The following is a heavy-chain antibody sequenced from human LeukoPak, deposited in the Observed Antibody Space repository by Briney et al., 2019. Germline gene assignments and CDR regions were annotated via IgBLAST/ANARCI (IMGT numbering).Heavy chain of an antibody. CDR2: INWNGGST. J-gene: IGHJ6*03. D-gene: IGHD5-12*01. Sequence: PGGSLRLSCAASGFTFDDYGMSWVRQAPGKGLEWFSGINWNGGSTGYADSVKGRFTISRDNDKNSLYLQMNSLRAEDTALYYCARGITSGYSAMDVWGKGTTVTVSS. V-gene: IGHV3-20*04. CDR1: GFTFDDYG. CDR3: ARGITSGYSAMDV.